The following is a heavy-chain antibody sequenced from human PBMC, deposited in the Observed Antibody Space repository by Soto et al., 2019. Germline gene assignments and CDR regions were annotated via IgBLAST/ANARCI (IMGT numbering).Heavy chain of an antibody. J-gene: IGHJ6*02. CDR1: GITFSNAW. D-gene: IGHD2-2*01. CDR3: TTDSADIVVVPATFGMDV. Sequence: GGSLRLSCAASGITFSNAWMTWVRQAPGKGLEWVGRIKSITDGGTTDYAAPVKGRFTISRDDSKDTLYLQMNNLRTEDTAVYHCTTDSADIVVVPATFGMDVWGQGXTVTVYS. V-gene: IGHV3-15*01. CDR2: IKSITDGGTT.